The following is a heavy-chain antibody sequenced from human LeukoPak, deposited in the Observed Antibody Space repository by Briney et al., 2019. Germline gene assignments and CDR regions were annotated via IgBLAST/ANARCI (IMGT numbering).Heavy chain of an antibody. V-gene: IGHV4-34*01. CDR3: ARVDVSGYLGFDY. CDR2: INHSGST. Sequence: SETLSLTCAVYGGSFSGYYWSWIRQPPGKGLEWIGEINHSGSTNYNPSLKSRVTISVDTSKNRFSLKLSSVTAADTAVYYCARVDVSGYLGFDYWGQGTLVTVSS. CDR1: GGSFSGYY. D-gene: IGHD5-12*01. J-gene: IGHJ4*02.